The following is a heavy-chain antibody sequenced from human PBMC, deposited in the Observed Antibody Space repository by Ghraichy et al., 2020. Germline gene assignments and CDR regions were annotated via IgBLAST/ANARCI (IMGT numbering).Heavy chain of an antibody. CDR1: GFTFSSYA. V-gene: IGHV3-23*01. CDR3: APLGIFGVPIKGLDG. D-gene: IGHD3-3*01. CDR2: ISGSGGST. J-gene: IGHJ4*02. Sequence: GGSLRLSCAASGFTFSSYAMSWVRQAPGKGLEWVSAISGSGGSTYYADSVKGRFTISRDNSKNTLYLQMNSLRAEDTAVYYCAPLGIFGVPIKGLDGWGQGTLVTVSS.